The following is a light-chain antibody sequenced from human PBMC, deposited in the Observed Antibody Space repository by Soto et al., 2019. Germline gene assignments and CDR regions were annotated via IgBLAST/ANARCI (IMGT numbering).Light chain of an antibody. Sequence: QSVLTQPPSASGTPGQRVTISCSGSSSNIGSNTVNCYQQLPGTAPKHLIYSNNHRPSWVPYRCSGSKSGSSASLAIIGLQSEDEDDYYCAAWYDSLNGVVFGGGTKLTVL. CDR3: AAWYDSLNGVV. CDR2: SNN. J-gene: IGLJ2*01. V-gene: IGLV1-44*01. CDR1: SSNIGSNT.